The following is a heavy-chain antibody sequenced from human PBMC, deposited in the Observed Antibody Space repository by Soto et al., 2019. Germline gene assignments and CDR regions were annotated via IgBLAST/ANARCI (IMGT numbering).Heavy chain of an antibody. V-gene: IGHV3-9*01. CDR2: ISWNSGSI. J-gene: IGHJ6*02. Sequence: EVQLVESGGGLVQPGRSLRLSCEASGLTFDDYAMHWVRQAPGKGLEWVSGISWNSGSIGYADSVKARFTISRDNAKHSLYLQMHSLRAEDTALYYCAKDISGRGSFYYYYGLDVWGQGTSVTVSS. CDR3: AKDISGRGSFYYYYGLDV. CDR1: GLTFDDYA. D-gene: IGHD1-26*01.